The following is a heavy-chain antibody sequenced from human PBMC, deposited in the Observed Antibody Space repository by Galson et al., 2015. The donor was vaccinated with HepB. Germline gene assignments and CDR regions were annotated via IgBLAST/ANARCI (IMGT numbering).Heavy chain of an antibody. CDR1: GGTFSSYA. CDR3: AREVVDTAMVSYYYMDV. V-gene: IGHV1-69*10. CDR2: IIPILGIA. J-gene: IGHJ6*03. Sequence: SVKVSCKASGGTFSSYAISWVRQAPGQGLEWMGGIIPILGIANYAQKFQGRVTITADKSTSTAYMELSSLRSEDTAVYYCAREVVDTAMVSYYYMDVWGKGTTVTVSS. D-gene: IGHD5-18*01.